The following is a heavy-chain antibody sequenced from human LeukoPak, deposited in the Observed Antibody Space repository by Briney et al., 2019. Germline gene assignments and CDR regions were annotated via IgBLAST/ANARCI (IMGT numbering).Heavy chain of an antibody. D-gene: IGHD6-19*01. Sequence: GSLRLSCAVSGFTSSSYGMTWVRQAPGKGLEWVSSINGNGGSTHYADSVKGRFTISRDNSKNTLYLQVNSLRVEDTATYYCARIRSYRTGWYPGGYWGQGTLVTVSP. CDR2: INGNGGST. CDR3: ARIRSYRTGWYPGGY. J-gene: IGHJ4*02. V-gene: IGHV3-23*01. CDR1: GFTSSSYG.